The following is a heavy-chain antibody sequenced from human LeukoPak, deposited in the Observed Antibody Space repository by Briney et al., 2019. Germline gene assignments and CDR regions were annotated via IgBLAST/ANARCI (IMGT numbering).Heavy chain of an antibody. V-gene: IGHV4-34*01. CDR2: INHSGST. D-gene: IGHD3-10*01. CDR1: GGSFSGYY. J-gene: IGHJ4*02. Sequence: SETLSLTCAVYGGSFSGYYWSWIRQPPGKGLEWIGEINHSGSTNYNPSLKSRVTISVDTSKNQFSLKPSSVTAADTAVYYCARGRLMVRGVADYWGQGTLVTVSS. CDR3: ARGRLMVRGVADY.